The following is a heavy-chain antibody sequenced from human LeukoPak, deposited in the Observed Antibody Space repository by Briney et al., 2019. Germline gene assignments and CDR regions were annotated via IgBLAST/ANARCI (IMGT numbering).Heavy chain of an antibody. J-gene: IGHJ4*02. CDR2: IYSGGST. CDR1: GFTFSSYG. V-gene: IGHV3-53*01. CDR3: ARVRVGD. D-gene: IGHD3-16*01. Sequence: GRSLRLSCAASGFTFSSYGMHWVRQAPGKGLEWVSVIYSGGSTYYADSVKGRFTISRDNSENTLYLQMNSLRAEDTAVYYCARVRVGDWGQGTLVTVSS.